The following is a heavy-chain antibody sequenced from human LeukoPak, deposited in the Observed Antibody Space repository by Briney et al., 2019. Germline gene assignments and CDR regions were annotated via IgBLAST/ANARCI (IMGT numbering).Heavy chain of an antibody. CDR1: GYTFTSYG. V-gene: IGHV1-69*13. D-gene: IGHD4-11*01. CDR3: AREMTTDGMDV. J-gene: IGHJ6*02. Sequence: ASVKVSCKASGYTFTSYGISWVRQAPGQGLEWMGGIIPIFGTANYAQKFQGRVTITADESTSTAYMELSSLRSEDTAVYYCAREMTTDGMDVWGQGTTVTVSS. CDR2: IIPIFGTA.